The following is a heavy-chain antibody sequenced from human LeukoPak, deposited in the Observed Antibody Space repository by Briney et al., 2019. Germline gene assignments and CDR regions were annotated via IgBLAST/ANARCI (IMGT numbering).Heavy chain of an antibody. V-gene: IGHV3-21*01. CDR3: ATFRSYYDILTVFDY. D-gene: IGHD3-9*01. CDR2: ISSSSSYI. CDR1: GFTFSSYS. Sequence: GGSLRLSCAASGFTFSSYSMNWVRQAPGKGLEWVSSISSSSSYIHYADSVKGRFTISRDNAKNSLYLQMNSLRVEDTAVYYCATFRSYYDILTVFDYWGQGTLVTVSS. J-gene: IGHJ4*02.